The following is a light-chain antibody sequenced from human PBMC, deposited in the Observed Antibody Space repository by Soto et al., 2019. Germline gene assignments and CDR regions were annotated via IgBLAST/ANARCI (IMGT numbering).Light chain of an antibody. Sequence: DIQMTQSPSSLSASVGDRVTITCRASENINSYLNWYQFKAGKAPKXLIYVASNLQSGVPSRFSASGFGTELTITISSLQPEDGETYVGQQSYTTPVTFGQGTRLEIK. V-gene: IGKV1-39*01. CDR2: VAS. CDR1: ENINSY. J-gene: IGKJ5*01. CDR3: QQSYTTPVT.